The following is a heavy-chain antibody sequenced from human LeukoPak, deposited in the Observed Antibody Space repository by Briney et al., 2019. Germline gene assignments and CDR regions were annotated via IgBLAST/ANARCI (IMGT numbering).Heavy chain of an antibody. CDR2: ISSSGSTI. J-gene: IGHJ4*02. V-gene: IGHV3-11*01. Sequence: GRSLRLSCAASGFTFSDYYMSWIRQAPGKGLEWVSYISSSGSTIYYADSVKGRFTISRDNAKNSLYLQMNSLRAEDTAVYYCARDSYYDSPIGYFDYWGQGTLVTVSS. CDR1: GFTFSDYY. D-gene: IGHD3-22*01. CDR3: ARDSYYDSPIGYFDY.